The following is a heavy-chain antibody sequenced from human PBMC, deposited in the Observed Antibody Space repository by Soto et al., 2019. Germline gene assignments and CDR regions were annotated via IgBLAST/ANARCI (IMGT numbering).Heavy chain of an antibody. CDR1: GFTFSDYY. J-gene: IGHJ3*02. D-gene: IGHD4-17*01. CDR3: ASDYGGNPRPDAFDI. Sequence: GGSLRLSCAASGFTFSDYYMSWVRQAPGKGLEWVSYISSSSSYTNYADSVKGRFTISRDNAKNSLYLQMNSLRAEDTAVYYCASDYGGNPRPDAFDIWGQGTMVTVSS. V-gene: IGHV3-11*06. CDR2: ISSSSSYT.